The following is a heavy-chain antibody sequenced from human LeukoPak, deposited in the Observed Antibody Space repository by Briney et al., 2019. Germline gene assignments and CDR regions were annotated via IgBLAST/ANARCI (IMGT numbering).Heavy chain of an antibody. Sequence: PSETPSLTCAVYGGSFSGYYWSWIRQPPGKGLEWIGEINHSGSTNYNPSLKSRVTISVDTSKNQFSLKLSSVTAADTAVYYCARNRYFDWLLFDYWGQGTLVTVSS. D-gene: IGHD3-9*01. CDR1: GGSFSGYY. CDR2: INHSGST. V-gene: IGHV4-34*01. CDR3: ARNRYFDWLLFDY. J-gene: IGHJ4*02.